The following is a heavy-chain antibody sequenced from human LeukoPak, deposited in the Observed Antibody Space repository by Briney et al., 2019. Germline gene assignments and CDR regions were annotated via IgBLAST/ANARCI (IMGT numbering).Heavy chain of an antibody. J-gene: IGHJ5*02. CDR1: GGTFSSYA. CDR2: IIPIFGTA. Sequence: GASVKVSCKASGGTFSSYAISWVRQAPGQGLEWMGGIIPIFGTANYAQKFQGRVTTTADESTSTAYMELSSLRSEDTAVYYCARVPAAITEADIVATNWFDPWGQGTLVTVSS. D-gene: IGHD2-2*01. V-gene: IGHV1-69*13. CDR3: ARVPAAITEADIVATNWFDP.